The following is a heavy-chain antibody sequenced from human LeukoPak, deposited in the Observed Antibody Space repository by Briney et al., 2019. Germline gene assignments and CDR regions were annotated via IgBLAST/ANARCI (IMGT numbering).Heavy chain of an antibody. J-gene: IGHJ5*02. CDR3: ARSPPSIAAAGTNWFDP. D-gene: IGHD6-13*01. CDR1: GGSISSGGYP. V-gene: IGHV4-30-2*01. Sequence: SENLSLTCAVSGGSISSGGYPWSWIRQPPGKGLEWIGYIYHSGSTYYNPSLKSRVTISVDRSKNQFSLKLSSVTAADTAVYYCARSPPSIAAAGTNWFDPWGQGTLVTVSS. CDR2: IYHSGST.